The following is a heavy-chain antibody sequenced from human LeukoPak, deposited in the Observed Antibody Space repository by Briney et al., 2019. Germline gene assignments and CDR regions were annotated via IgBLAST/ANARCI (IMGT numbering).Heavy chain of an antibody. J-gene: IGHJ6*03. CDR3: ARRAGFGELLSLYYMDV. CDR2: INPNSGGT. Sequence: ASVKVSCKASGYTFTIYGISWVRQAPGQGLEWMGWINPNSGGTNYAQKFQGRVTMTRDTSISTAYMELSRLRSDDTAVYYCARRAGFGELLSLYYMDVWGKGTTVTVSS. CDR1: GYTFTIYG. V-gene: IGHV1-2*02. D-gene: IGHD3-10*01.